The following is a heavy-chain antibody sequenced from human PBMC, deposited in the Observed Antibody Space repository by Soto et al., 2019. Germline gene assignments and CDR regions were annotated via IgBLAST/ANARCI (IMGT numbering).Heavy chain of an antibody. Sequence: EVQLVESGGGLVQPGGSLRLSCAASGFTFSSYWMSWVRQAPGKGLEWVANIKHDGSEKYYVDSGKGRFTISRDNAKNSLYLQMNRLREEDKAVYYCARDHRQVVVPAXIRVPSKGTYYMDVWGKGPKVIVSS. CDR3: ARDHRQVVVPAXIRVPSKGTYYMDV. CDR1: GFTFSSYW. D-gene: IGHD2-2*01. J-gene: IGHJ6*03. CDR2: IKHDGSEK. V-gene: IGHV3-7*01.